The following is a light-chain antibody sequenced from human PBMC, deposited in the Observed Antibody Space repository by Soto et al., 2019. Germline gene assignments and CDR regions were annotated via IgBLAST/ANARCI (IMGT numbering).Light chain of an antibody. V-gene: IGLV1-51*01. CDR3: GAWDTTLSVVL. Sequence: QSVLTQPPSVSAAPGQRVTISCSGTSTNIGKSYVSWYQQLPGTAPKLLIYDNYKRPSGTPDRFSGSKSGTSATLDITGLQTGDEANYYCGAWDTTLSVVLFGGGTKVTVL. CDR1: STNIGKSY. J-gene: IGLJ2*01. CDR2: DNY.